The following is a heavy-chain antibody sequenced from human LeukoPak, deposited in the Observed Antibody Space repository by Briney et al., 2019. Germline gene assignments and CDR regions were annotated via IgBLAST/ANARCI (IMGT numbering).Heavy chain of an antibody. J-gene: IGHJ6*03. D-gene: IGHD1-7*01. V-gene: IGHV4-39*07. Sequence: SETLSLTCTVSGGSISSSSYYWGWIRQPPGKGLEWIGSIYYSGSTYYNPSLKSRVTISVDTSKNQFSLKLSSVTAADTAVYYCARDPELRFDYYYYMDVWGKGTTVTVSS. CDR2: IYYSGST. CDR3: ARDPELRFDYYYYMDV. CDR1: GGSISSSSYY.